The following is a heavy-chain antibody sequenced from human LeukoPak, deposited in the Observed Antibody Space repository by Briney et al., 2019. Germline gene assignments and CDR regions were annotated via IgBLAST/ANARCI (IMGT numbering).Heavy chain of an antibody. Sequence: PSETLSLTCAVSGGSISSYYWSWIRQPPGKGLEWIGHIFYSGSTNCNPSLKSRVTISVDTSKNQFSLKLSSVTAADTAVYYCARGSSPNTIWGQGTLVTVSS. CDR3: ARGSSPNTI. J-gene: IGHJ4*02. CDR1: GGSISSYY. CDR2: IFYSGST. D-gene: IGHD3-10*01. V-gene: IGHV4-59*01.